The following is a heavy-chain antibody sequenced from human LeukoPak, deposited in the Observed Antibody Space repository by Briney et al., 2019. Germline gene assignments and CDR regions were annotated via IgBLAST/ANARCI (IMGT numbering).Heavy chain of an antibody. CDR3: ARQAVAGEYYFDY. CDR1: GGSIRSYY. Sequence: SETLSLTCTVSGGSIRSYYWSWIRQPPGKGLEWIGYIYYSGSTNYNPSLKSRVTISIDTSKNQVSLKVSSVTAADTAVYYCARQAVAGEYYFDYWGQGTLVTVSS. V-gene: IGHV4-59*08. CDR2: IYYSGST. D-gene: IGHD6-19*01. J-gene: IGHJ4*02.